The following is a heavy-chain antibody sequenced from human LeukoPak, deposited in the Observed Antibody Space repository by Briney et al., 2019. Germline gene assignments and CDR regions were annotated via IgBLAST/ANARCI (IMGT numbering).Heavy chain of an antibody. V-gene: IGHV4-34*01. J-gene: IGHJ5*02. D-gene: IGHD3-10*01. Sequence: PSETLSLTCAVYGGSFSGYYWSWIRQPPGKGLEWIGEINHSGSTNYNPSLKSRVTISVDTSKNQFSLKLSSVTAADTAVYYCARRRGFYYGSGSGNWFDPWGQGTLVTVSS. CDR2: INHSGST. CDR1: GGSFSGYY. CDR3: ARRRGFYYGSGSGNWFDP.